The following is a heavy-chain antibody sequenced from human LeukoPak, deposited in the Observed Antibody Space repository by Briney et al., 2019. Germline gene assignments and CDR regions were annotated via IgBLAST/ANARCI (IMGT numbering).Heavy chain of an antibody. Sequence: PSETLSLTCTVSGGSISSSSYYWGWIRQPPGKGLEWIGSIYYSGSTYYNPSLKSRVTISVDTSKNQFSLKLSSVTAADTAVYYCARSSSTSLGAFDIWGQGTMVTVSS. D-gene: IGHD2-2*01. CDR1: GGSISSSSYY. J-gene: IGHJ3*02. CDR2: IYYSGST. CDR3: ARSSSTSLGAFDI. V-gene: IGHV4-39*07.